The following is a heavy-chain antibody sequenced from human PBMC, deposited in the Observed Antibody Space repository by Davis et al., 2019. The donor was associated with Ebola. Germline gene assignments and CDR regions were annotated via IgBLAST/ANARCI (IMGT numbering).Heavy chain of an antibody. J-gene: IGHJ6*02. CDR3: ARGRRLGYCSSTSCSSAYYGMDV. CDR2: INHSGST. V-gene: IGHV4-34*01. Sequence: MPSETLSLTCAVYGGSFSGYYWSWIRQPPGKGLEWIGEINHSGSTNYNPSLKSRVTISVDTSKNQFSLKLSSVTAADTAVYYCARGRRLGYCSSTSCSSAYYGMDVWGQGTTVTVSS. D-gene: IGHD2-2*01. CDR1: GGSFSGYY.